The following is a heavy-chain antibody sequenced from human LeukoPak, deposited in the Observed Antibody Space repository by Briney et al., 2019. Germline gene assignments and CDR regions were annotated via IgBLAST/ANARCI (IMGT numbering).Heavy chain of an antibody. J-gene: IGHJ6*02. CDR3: ARDPHIVVVTADYYGMDV. CDR2: IIPIFGIA. D-gene: IGHD2-21*02. Sequence: GASVKVSCKASGGTFSSYAISWVRQAPGQGLEWMGRIIPIFGIANYAQKFQGRATITADKSTSTAYMELSSLRSEDTAVYYCARDPHIVVVTADYYGMDVWGQGTTVTVSS. V-gene: IGHV1-69*04. CDR1: GGTFSSYA.